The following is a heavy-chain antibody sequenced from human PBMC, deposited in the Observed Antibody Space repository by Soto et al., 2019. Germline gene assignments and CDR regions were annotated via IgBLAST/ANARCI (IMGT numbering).Heavy chain of an antibody. J-gene: IGHJ6*02. Sequence: EVQLVESGGGLVQPGGSLRLSCAASGFTFSDHYMDWVRQAPGKGLEWVGRTRNKANSYTTEYAASVKGRFTISRDDSKNSLYLQMNSLKTEDTAVYYCARAAYYYYGMDVWGQGTTVTVSS. CDR3: ARAAYYYYGMDV. CDR2: TRNKANSYTT. V-gene: IGHV3-72*01. CDR1: GFTFSDHY.